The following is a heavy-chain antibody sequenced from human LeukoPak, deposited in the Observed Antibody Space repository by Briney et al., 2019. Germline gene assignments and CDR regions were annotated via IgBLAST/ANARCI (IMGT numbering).Heavy chain of an antibody. CDR1: GFTFSGHW. CDR3: ARDLNWGQVDY. J-gene: IGHJ4*02. D-gene: IGHD7-27*01. V-gene: IGHV3-74*01. Sequence: GGSLRLSCAASGFTFSGHWMYWLRQAPGKGLAWVSRINDDGSATNYAGSMKGRFTISRDNARNIVYLQMNSLREDDTAVYYCARDLNWGQVDYWGQGTLVTVSS. CDR2: INDDGSAT.